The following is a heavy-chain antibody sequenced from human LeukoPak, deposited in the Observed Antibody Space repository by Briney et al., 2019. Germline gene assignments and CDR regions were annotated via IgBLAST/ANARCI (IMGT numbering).Heavy chain of an antibody. CDR2: IYYSGST. Sequence: SETLSLTCTVSGGSISSSSYYWGWLRQPPGKGLEWIGSIYYSGSTYYNPSLKSRVTISVDTSKNQFSLKLSSVTAADTAVYYCARLKTLRGSNDYWGQGTLVTVSS. D-gene: IGHD4-17*01. J-gene: IGHJ4*02. V-gene: IGHV4-39*07. CDR3: ARLKTLRGSNDY. CDR1: GGSISSSSYY.